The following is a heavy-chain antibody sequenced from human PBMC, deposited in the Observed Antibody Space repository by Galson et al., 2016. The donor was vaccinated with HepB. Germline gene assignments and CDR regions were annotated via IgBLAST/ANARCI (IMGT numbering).Heavy chain of an antibody. CDR1: GYTFTTYN. CDR3: TRGDGFWAGWTY. D-gene: IGHD3/OR15-3a*01. CDR2: INPSGGSP. Sequence: SVKVSCKASGYTFTTYNIHWVRLAPGQGLEWMGIINPSGGSPNYAQKFQGRVTLASDTSTSTVYMQLGSLRSDDMAVYYCTRGDGFWAGWTYWGQGTLVTVSS. V-gene: IGHV1-46*03. J-gene: IGHJ4*02.